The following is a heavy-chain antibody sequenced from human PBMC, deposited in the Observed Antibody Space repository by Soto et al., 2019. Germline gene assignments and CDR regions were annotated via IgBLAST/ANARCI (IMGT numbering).Heavy chain of an antibody. CDR2: IYYRGST. CDR1: GGSIGSGGYY. CDR3: ASCGCTSSSGPDY. J-gene: IGHJ4*02. Sequence: PSETLSLTCTVSGGSIGSGGYYWSWIRQHPGKGLEWIGYIYYRGSTYYNPSLKSRVTISVDTSKNQFALKLSSVTAADTAVYYCASCGCTSSSGPDYWGRGTRVTVSS. V-gene: IGHV4-31*03. D-gene: IGHD2-2*01.